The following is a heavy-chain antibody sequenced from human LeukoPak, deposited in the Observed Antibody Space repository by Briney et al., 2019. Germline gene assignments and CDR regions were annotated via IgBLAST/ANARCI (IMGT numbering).Heavy chain of an antibody. Sequence: GGSLRLSCAASGFTFSSYSMNWVRQAPGKGLEWVAVISYDGSNKYYADSVKGRFTISRDNSKNTLYLQMNSLRAEDTAVYYCAKDLLAAVVAWGQGTLVTVSS. D-gene: IGHD3-22*01. CDR1: GFTFSSYS. CDR3: AKDLLAAVVA. V-gene: IGHV3-30*18. CDR2: ISYDGSNK. J-gene: IGHJ4*02.